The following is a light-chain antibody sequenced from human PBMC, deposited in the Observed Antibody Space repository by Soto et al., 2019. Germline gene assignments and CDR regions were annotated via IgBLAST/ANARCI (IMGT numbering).Light chain of an antibody. CDR1: QSISTF. Sequence: DIQMTQSPSSLSASVGDRVSVTCRASQSISTFLNWYQQRPGEAPKLLIYAASSLQSGVPSRFSGSGSGTEFTLTISSLQPDDFATYYCQQYNSYLYTFGQGTKLEIK. J-gene: IGKJ2*01. V-gene: IGKV1-39*01. CDR2: AAS. CDR3: QQYNSYLYT.